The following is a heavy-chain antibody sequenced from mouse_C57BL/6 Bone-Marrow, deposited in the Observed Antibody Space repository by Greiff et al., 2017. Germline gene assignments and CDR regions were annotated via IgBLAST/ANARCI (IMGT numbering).Heavy chain of an antibody. J-gene: IGHJ3*01. CDR2: IDPSDSYT. V-gene: IGHV1-50*01. CDR1: VYTFTSYW. CDR3: ARSGYYGSSYSWFAY. Sequence: QVQLQQPGAELVKPGASVKLSCKASVYTFTSYWMQWVKQRPGQGLEWIGEIDPSDSYTNYNQKFKGKATLTVDTSSSTAYMQLSSLTSEDSAVYYCARSGYYGSSYSWFAYWGQGTLVTVSA. D-gene: IGHD1-1*01.